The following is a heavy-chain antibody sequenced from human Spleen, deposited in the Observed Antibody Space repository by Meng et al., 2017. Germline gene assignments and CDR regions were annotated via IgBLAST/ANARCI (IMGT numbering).Heavy chain of an antibody. V-gene: IGHV4-4*02. D-gene: IGHD2-8*01. Sequence: QVQLQESGPGLVKPSQTLSLTCTVSGDSITNHNWWAWVRQPPGKGMEWIGEIPHRGSSAYNPSLKSRVTISVDRSKNQFSLKLSSVTAADTAVYYCARVSANGVFAEGGFDYWGQGTLVTVSS. CDR3: ARVSANGVFAEGGFDY. CDR1: GDSITNHNW. J-gene: IGHJ4*02. CDR2: IPHRGSS.